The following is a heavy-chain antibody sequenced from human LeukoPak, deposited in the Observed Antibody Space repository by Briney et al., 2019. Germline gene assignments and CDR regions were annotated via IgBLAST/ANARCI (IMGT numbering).Heavy chain of an antibody. D-gene: IGHD1-26*01. CDR3: AKGGLRYFDL. J-gene: IGHJ2*01. Sequence: GGSLRLSCAASGFTFSSYAMSWVRQAPGKGLEWVSAIGAGGGSTYYADSVKGRLTISRDNSKNTLYVQMNSLRAEDTAAYYCAKGGLRYFDLWGRGTLVTVSS. CDR1: GFTFSSYA. CDR2: IGAGGGST. V-gene: IGHV3-23*01.